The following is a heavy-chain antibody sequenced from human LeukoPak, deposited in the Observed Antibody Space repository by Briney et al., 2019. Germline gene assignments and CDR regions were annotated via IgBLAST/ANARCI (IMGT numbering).Heavy chain of an antibody. CDR2: IKSKTDGETT. D-gene: IGHD5-18*01. CDR3: TTEHTAMGSDY. Sequence: GGSLRLSCAASGFTFANAWMSWVRQAPGKGLECVGRIKSKTDGETTDYAAPVKGRFTISRDDSKNTLYLQMNSLKTEDTAVYYCTTEHTAMGSDYWGQGTLVTVSS. V-gene: IGHV3-15*01. J-gene: IGHJ4*02. CDR1: GFTFANAW.